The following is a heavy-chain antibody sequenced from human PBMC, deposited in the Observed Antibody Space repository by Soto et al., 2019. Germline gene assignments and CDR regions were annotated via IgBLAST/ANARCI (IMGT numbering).Heavy chain of an antibody. CDR2: ISSGSSYI. J-gene: IGHJ3*02. CDR3: ARSLDYYETSPPGI. CDR1: GFPFSDYY. D-gene: IGHD3-22*01. Sequence: KPGGSLRLSCAASGFPFSDYYMSWIRQAPGKGLEWVSYISSGSSYIKYAASVNGRFTISRDNAKNSLFLHMNNVGDADTAVYYCARSLDYYETSPPGIWGQGTMVTVSS. V-gene: IGHV3-11*06.